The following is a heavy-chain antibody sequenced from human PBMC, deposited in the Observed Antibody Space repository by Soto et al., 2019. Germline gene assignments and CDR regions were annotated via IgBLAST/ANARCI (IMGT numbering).Heavy chain of an antibody. Sequence: PGESLKIPCQGSGYSFPSYWISWVRQMPGKGLEWMGRIDPSDSYTNYSPSFQGHVTISADKSISTAYLQWSSLKASDTAMYYCARVPPADYYDSSGTKNWFDPWGQGTLVTVSS. CDR2: IDPSDSYT. V-gene: IGHV5-10-1*01. CDR3: ARVPPADYYDSSGTKNWFDP. J-gene: IGHJ5*02. D-gene: IGHD3-22*01. CDR1: GYSFPSYW.